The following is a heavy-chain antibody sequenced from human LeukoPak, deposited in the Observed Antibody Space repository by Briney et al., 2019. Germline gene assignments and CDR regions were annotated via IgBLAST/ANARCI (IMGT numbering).Heavy chain of an antibody. D-gene: IGHD5-12*01. CDR3: AGQPWGYHSWFDP. J-gene: IGHJ5*02. CDR2: IYYPGST. V-gene: IGHV4-39*01. CDR1: GGSIINTNYY. Sequence: SETLSLTCTVSGGSIINTNYYWAWIRQPPGRGLEWMGGIYYPGSTYYKPSLESRLTISIDTSNNQFFLKLTSVTAEDTAVYYCAGQPWGYHSWFDPWGQGSLVTVSS.